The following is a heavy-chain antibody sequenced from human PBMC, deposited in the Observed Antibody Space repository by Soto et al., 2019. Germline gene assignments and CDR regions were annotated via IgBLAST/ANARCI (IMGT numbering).Heavy chain of an antibody. CDR3: ARDEYSSSPAAFDI. V-gene: IGHV3-30-3*01. CDR2: ISYDGSNK. J-gene: IGHJ3*02. Sequence: GGSLRLSCAASGFTFSSYAMHWVRQAPGKGLEWVAVISYDGSNKYYADSVKGRFTISGDNSKNTLYLQMNSLRAEDTAVYYCARDEYSSSPAAFDIWGQGTMVTVSS. CDR1: GFTFSSYA. D-gene: IGHD6-6*01.